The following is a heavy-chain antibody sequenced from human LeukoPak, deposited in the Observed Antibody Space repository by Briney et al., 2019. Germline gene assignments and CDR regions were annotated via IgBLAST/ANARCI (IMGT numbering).Heavy chain of an antibody. CDR3: ARPSYCVADNCGYWLDP. D-gene: IGHD2-21*01. CDR1: GYTFTKYL. J-gene: IGHJ5*02. V-gene: IGHV1-46*01. CDR2: INPQGDIT. Sequence: ASVKVSCKTSGYTFTKYLIHWVRQAPGQGLEWMGTINPQGDITNYAQRFQGRITLTEDTSTSTVYMELSSLTSEDTAVYYCARPSYCVADNCGYWLDPWGPGALVTVSS.